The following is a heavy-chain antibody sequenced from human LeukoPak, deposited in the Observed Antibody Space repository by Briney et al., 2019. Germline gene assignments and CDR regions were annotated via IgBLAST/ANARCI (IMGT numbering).Heavy chain of an antibody. V-gene: IGHV4-59*12. CDR1: GGSISSYY. CDR3: ARAIVVVVAAQRSDAFDI. CDR2: IYYSGST. Sequence: SETLSLTCTVSGGSISSYYWSWIRQPPGKGLEWIGYIYYSGSTNYNPSLKSRVTISVDTSKNQFSLKLSSVTAADTAVYYCARAIVVVVAAQRSDAFDIWGQGTMVTVSS. J-gene: IGHJ3*02. D-gene: IGHD2-15*01.